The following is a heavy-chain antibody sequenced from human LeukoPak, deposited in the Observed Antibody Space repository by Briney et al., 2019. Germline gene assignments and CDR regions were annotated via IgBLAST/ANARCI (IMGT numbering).Heavy chain of an antibody. CDR3: ARAQYGDYNFDY. CDR2: IYYSGGT. D-gene: IGHD4-17*01. CDR1: GGSISRYY. Sequence: SETLSLTCTVSGGSISRYYWSWIRQPPGKGLEWIGYIYYSGGTNYSPSLKSRVTISVDTSKNQFSLRLTSVTAADTAVYYCARAQYGDYNFDYWGQGTLVTVSS. J-gene: IGHJ4*02. V-gene: IGHV4-59*01.